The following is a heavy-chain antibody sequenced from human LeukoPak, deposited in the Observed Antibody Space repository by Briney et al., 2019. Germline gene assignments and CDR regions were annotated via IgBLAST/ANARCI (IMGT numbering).Heavy chain of an antibody. CDR2: ISAYNGDT. CDR3: ARDLAPPTTAMDPFDY. CDR1: GYTFTSYG. J-gene: IGHJ4*02. D-gene: IGHD5-18*01. Sequence: ASVKVSCKASGYTFTSYGISWVRQAPGQGLEWMGWISAYNGDTNYAQKLQGRVTMTTDTSTSTAYMELRSLRSDDTAVYYCARDLAPPTTAMDPFDYWGQGTLVTVSS. V-gene: IGHV1-18*01.